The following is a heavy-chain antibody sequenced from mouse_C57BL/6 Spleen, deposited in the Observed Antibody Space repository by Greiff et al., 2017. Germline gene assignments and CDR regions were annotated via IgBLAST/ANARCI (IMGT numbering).Heavy chain of an antibody. Sequence: EVQLQQSGPELVKPGASVKISCKASGYTFTDYYMNWVKQSHGKSLEWIGDINPNNGGTSYNQKFKGKATLTVDKSSSTAYLELRSRTSEDSAVYYCARRGHYYAMDYWGQGTSVTVSS. CDR1: GYTFTDYY. CDR2: INPNNGGT. J-gene: IGHJ4*01. CDR3: ARRGHYYAMDY. V-gene: IGHV1-26*01.